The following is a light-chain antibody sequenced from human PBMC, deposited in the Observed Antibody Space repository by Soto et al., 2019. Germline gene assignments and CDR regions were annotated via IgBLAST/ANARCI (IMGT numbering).Light chain of an antibody. Sequence: QSALTQPASVSGSPGQSITIPCSGTSSDVGAYDFVSWYQHHPGKVPHLMIYEVDHRRPSGVSNRFSGSKSGNTASLTISGLQPEDEAYYYCSSYTPSRTVVFGGGTKLTVL. CDR2: EVD. CDR3: SSYTPSRTVV. J-gene: IGLJ2*01. V-gene: IGLV2-14*01. CDR1: SSDVGAYDF.